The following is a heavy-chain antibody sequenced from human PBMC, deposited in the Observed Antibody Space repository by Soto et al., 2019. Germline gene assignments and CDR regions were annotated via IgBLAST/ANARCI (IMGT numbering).Heavy chain of an antibody. Sequence: GGSLRLSCAASGFTFSSYGMHWVRQAPGKGLEWVAVISYDGSNKYYADSVKGRFTISRDNSKNTLYLQMNSLRAEDTAVYYCAKDGQRSSGWYQYWGQGTLVTVSS. CDR3: AKDGQRSSGWYQY. D-gene: IGHD6-19*01. CDR1: GFTFSSYG. V-gene: IGHV3-30*18. J-gene: IGHJ4*02. CDR2: ISYDGSNK.